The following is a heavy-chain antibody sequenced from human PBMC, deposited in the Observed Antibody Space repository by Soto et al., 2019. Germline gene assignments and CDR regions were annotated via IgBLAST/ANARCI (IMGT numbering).Heavy chain of an antibody. CDR2: INTNTGNP. Sequence: QVQLVQSGSELKKPGASVKVSCKASGYTFTSYAMNWVRQAPGQGLEWMGWINTNTGNPTYAQGFTGRFVFSLDTSVXXAXLXXCSLKAEDTAVYYCARALTPSYYDFWSGRSYGMDVWGQGTTVTVSS. D-gene: IGHD3-3*01. V-gene: IGHV7-4-1*01. CDR3: ARALTPSYYDFWSGRSYGMDV. CDR1: GYTFTSYA. J-gene: IGHJ6*02.